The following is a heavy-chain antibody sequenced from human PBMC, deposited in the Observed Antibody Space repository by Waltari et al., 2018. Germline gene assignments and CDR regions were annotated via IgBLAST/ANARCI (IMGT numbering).Heavy chain of an antibody. D-gene: IGHD3-22*01. CDR2: ISHSGSII. CDR3: ARFDSSGYPHYYYHGMDV. J-gene: IGHJ6*02. V-gene: IGHV3-11*01. CDR1: GFTFSENL. Sequence: QVQLVESGGGLVKPGGSLTLSCTASGFTFSENLMSWIRQAPGKGLEWVSYISHSGSIIYYANSGKGRFTVSRDNTKNSLYLQMNSLRGEDTAVYYCARFDSSGYPHYYYHGMDVWGQGTTVTVSS.